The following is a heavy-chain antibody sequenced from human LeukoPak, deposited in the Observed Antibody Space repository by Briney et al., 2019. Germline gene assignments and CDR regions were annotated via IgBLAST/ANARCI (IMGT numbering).Heavy chain of an antibody. CDR1: GDTFAGYY. CDR3: ARDKYSSGWTNFDY. CDR2: SNPNSDGT. Sequence: ASVKVSCKASGDTFAGYYMHWVRQAPGQRLEWMGWSNPNSDGTNYAQKFQGRVTMTRDTSISTAYMELSRLRSDDTAVYYCARDKYSSGWTNFDYWGQGTLVTVSS. J-gene: IGHJ4*02. V-gene: IGHV1-2*02. D-gene: IGHD6-19*01.